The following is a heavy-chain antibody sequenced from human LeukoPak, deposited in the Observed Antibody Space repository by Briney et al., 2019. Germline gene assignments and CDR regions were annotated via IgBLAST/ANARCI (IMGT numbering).Heavy chain of an antibody. CDR1: GGTFSSYA. Sequence: GASVKVSCKASGGTFSSYAISWVRQAPEQGLEWMGGIIPIFGTANYAQKFQGRVTITADESTSTAYMELSSLRSEDTAVYYCARVGYCSGGSCYSGYYYYGMDVWGQGTTVTVSS. CDR3: ARVGYCSGGSCYSGYYYYGMDV. J-gene: IGHJ6*02. CDR2: IIPIFGTA. V-gene: IGHV1-69*13. D-gene: IGHD2-15*01.